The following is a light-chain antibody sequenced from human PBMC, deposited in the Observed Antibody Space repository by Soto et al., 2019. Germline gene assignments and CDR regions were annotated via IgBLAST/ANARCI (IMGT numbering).Light chain of an antibody. V-gene: IGKV1-39*01. CDR2: AAS. CDR1: QSISNH. J-gene: IGKJ1*01. CDR3: QQSYSSPPT. Sequence: DIPMTQSPSSLSASVEGRVIITCRASQSISNHLNWYQQKPGKAPKLLIFAASSLQSGVPSRFSGSRSGPDFTLTISSLQPEDFATYYCQQSYSSPPTFGQGTKVDIK.